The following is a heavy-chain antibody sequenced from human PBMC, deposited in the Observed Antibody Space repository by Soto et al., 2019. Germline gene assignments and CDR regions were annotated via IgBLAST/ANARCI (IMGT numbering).Heavy chain of an antibody. CDR2: FGGSGVST. V-gene: IGHV3-23*01. Sequence: EVQLLESGGGLVQPGGSLRLSCVASGFTFSDYAMTWVPQAPGKGLEWVSAFGGSGVSTYYADSVKGRFAISRDNSRNTLYLQVNSLRAEDTAIYYCAKNSRLEIWGQGTMVTVSS. J-gene: IGHJ3*02. CDR3: AKNSRLEI. CDR1: GFTFSDYA. D-gene: IGHD1-26*01.